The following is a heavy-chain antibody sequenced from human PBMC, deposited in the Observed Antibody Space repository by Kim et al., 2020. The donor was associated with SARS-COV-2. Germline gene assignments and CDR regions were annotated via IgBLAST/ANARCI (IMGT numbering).Heavy chain of an antibody. CDR1: GFIFNTSE. CDR3: ARDVAMGGTYGFDS. V-gene: IGHV3-48*03. J-gene: IGHJ4*02. Sequence: GGSLRLSCAASGFIFNTSEMHWVRQAPGKGLEWVSSISASGVVIHYADSVSGRFTISRDNANRSLTLHLSSLRAEDTGFYFCARDVAMGGTYGFDSWGQG. CDR2: ISASGVVI. D-gene: IGHD3-16*01.